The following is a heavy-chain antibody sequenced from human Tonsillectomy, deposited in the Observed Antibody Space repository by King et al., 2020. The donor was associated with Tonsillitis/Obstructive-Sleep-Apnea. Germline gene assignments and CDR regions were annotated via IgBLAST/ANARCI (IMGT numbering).Heavy chain of an antibody. J-gene: IGHJ4*02. Sequence: VQLVESGGGLVQPGGSLRLSCAASGFTFSSYAMSWVRQAPGKGLEWVSAISGSGGSTYYADSVKGRFTISRDNSKNTLYLQMNSLRAEDTAVYYCAKGIVGPISRGYYFDYWGQGTLVTVSS. V-gene: IGHV3-23*04. CDR1: GFTFSSYA. CDR2: ISGSGGST. D-gene: IGHD1-26*01. CDR3: AKGIVGPISRGYYFDY.